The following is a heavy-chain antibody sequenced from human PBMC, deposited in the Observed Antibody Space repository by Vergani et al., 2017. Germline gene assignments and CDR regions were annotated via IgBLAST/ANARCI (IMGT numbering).Heavy chain of an antibody. D-gene: IGHD3-22*01. Sequence: EVQLLESGGGLVQPGGSLRLSCAASGFTFSNYAMNWVRQAPGEGLEWVSAVSGSGGRTYYADSVKGRFTISRDNSKSTLYLQMNSLRAEDTAVYFCARHFSSGTFDYWGQGTLVTVSS. CDR3: ARHFSSGTFDY. CDR2: VSGSGGRT. J-gene: IGHJ4*02. V-gene: IGHV3-23*01. CDR1: GFTFSNYA.